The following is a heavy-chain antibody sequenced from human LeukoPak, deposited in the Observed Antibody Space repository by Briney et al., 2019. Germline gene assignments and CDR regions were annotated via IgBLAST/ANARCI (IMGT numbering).Heavy chain of an antibody. CDR1: GFIFSSYW. J-gene: IGHJ4*02. V-gene: IGHV3-74*01. CDR2: INSDESNR. Sequence: GGSLRLSCAASGFIFSSYWMHWVRHAPGKGLVWVSRINSDESNRSYADSVKGRFTISRDNAKNTLYLQMNSLRAEDTAVYYCARVIGGSSGYYLYYFDYWGQGTLVTVSS. CDR3: ARVIGGSSGYYLYYFDY. D-gene: IGHD3-22*01.